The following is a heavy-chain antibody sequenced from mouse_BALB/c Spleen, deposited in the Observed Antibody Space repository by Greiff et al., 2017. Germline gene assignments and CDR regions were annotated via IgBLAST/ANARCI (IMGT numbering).Heavy chain of an antibody. V-gene: IGHV14-1*02. Sequence: EVKLVESGAELVRPGALVKLSCKASGFNIKDYYMHWVKQRPEQGLEWIGWIDPENGNTIYDPKFQGKASITADTSSNTAYLQLSSLTSEDTAVYYCYYYGSSYGFAYWGQGTLVTVSA. J-gene: IGHJ3*01. CDR3: YYYGSSYGFAY. D-gene: IGHD1-1*01. CDR1: GFNIKDYY. CDR2: IDPENGNT.